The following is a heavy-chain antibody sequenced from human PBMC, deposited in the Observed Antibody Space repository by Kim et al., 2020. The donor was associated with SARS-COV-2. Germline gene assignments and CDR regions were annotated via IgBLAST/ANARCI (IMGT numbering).Heavy chain of an antibody. V-gene: IGHV4-30-4*01. Sequence: SETLSLTCTVSGGSLRSYSWSWIRQPPGKGLEWIGYIFYSGITQYNPSLKSRVIISVDTSNNQFTLKLSALLAADTAVYFCARENFGSGKYAFDIWGRGT. CDR1: GGSLRSYS. CDR2: IFYSGIT. D-gene: IGHD3-10*01. J-gene: IGHJ3*02. CDR3: ARENFGSGKYAFDI.